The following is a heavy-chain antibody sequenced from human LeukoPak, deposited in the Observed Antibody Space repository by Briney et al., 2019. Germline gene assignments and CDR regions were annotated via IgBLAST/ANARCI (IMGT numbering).Heavy chain of an antibody. CDR1: GFTFSNAW. Sequence: PGGSLRLSCAASGFTFSNAWMSWVRQAPGKGLEWVGRIKSKTDGGTTDYAAPVKGRFTISRDDSKNTLYLQMNSLKTEDTAVYYCTTLHDSSGYMVDYWGQGTLVTVSS. D-gene: IGHD3-22*01. CDR3: TTLHDSSGYMVDY. V-gene: IGHV3-15*01. CDR2: IKSKTDGGTT. J-gene: IGHJ4*02.